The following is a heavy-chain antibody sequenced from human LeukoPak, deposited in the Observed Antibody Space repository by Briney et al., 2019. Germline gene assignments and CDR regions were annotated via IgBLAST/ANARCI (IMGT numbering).Heavy chain of an antibody. V-gene: IGHV4-61*05. CDR1: GGSISSNIYY. CDR2: IYYSGST. Sequence: PSETLSLTCTVSGGSISSNIYYWGWIRRPPGKGLEWIGYIYYSGSTNYNPSLKSRVTISVDTSKNQFSLKLSSVTAADTAVYYCAGGVWEHYMDVWGKGTTVTVSS. CDR3: AGGVWEHYMDV. D-gene: IGHD1-26*01. J-gene: IGHJ6*03.